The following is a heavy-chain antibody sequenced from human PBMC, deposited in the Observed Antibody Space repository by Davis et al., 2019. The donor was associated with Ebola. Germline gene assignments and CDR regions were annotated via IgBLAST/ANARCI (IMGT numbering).Heavy chain of an antibody. J-gene: IGHJ4*02. CDR3: ERGYCSSTSCPCRY. V-gene: IGHV1-69*05. CDR1: GCTFSSYA. CDR2: VIPIFGTA. D-gene: IGHD2-2*01. Sequence: SVTVSCQASGCTFSSYATSWVRQAPGQGLEWLGGVIPIFGTANYAQKFQGTVTITTEESTSTAYMKLSSLRSEDTAVYYCERGYCSSTSCPCRYWGQGTLVTVSS.